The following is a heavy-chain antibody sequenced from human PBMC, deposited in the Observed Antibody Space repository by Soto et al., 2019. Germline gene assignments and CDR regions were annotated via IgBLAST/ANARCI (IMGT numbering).Heavy chain of an antibody. CDR3: AIPNAGYSSSWLGY. Sequence: QVQLVQSGAEVKKPGASVKVSCKASGYSFSSYYMHWVRQAPGQGLEWMGMINPSGGSTSYAQKFQGRVTMTRDTSTSTADRELSSPRCEHTAVYYCAIPNAGYSSSWLGYWGPGTLFTVSS. CDR2: INPSGGST. CDR1: GYSFSSYY. V-gene: IGHV1-46*03. J-gene: IGHJ4*02. D-gene: IGHD6-13*01.